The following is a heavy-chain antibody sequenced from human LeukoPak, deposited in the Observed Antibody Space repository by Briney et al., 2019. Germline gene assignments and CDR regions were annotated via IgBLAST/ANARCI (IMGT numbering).Heavy chain of an antibody. CDR3: AKNGVYDFWSGPSNWFDP. CDR1: GFTFSSYA. CDR2: ISGSGGST. Sequence: GGSLRLSCAASGFTFSSYAMSWVRQAPGKELEWVSAISGSGGSTYYADSVKGRFTISRDNSKNTLYLQMNSLRAEDTAVYYCAKNGVYDFWSGPSNWFDPWGQGTLVTVSS. J-gene: IGHJ5*02. V-gene: IGHV3-23*01. D-gene: IGHD3-3*01.